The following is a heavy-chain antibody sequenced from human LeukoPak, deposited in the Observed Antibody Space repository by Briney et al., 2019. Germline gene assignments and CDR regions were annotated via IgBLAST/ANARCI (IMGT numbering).Heavy chain of an antibody. CDR2: IYYSGST. Sequence: SETLSLTCTVSGGSISSGGYYWSWIRQHPGKGLEWIGYIYYSGSTYYNPSLKSRVTISVDTSKNQFSLKLSSVTAADTAVYYCARGGDYARRFDPWGQGTLVTVSS. CDR1: GGSISSGGYY. J-gene: IGHJ5*02. CDR3: ARGGDYARRFDP. D-gene: IGHD4-17*01. V-gene: IGHV4-31*03.